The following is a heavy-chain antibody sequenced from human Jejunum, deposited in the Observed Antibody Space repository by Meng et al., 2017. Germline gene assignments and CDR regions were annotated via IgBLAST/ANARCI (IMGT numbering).Heavy chain of an antibody. Sequence: RQWGAGLLKPSETLSRTCAVYGGSFSGYYCGWIRQAPGKGLEWIGDIDHSGSTNYNPSLKNRVTISVDTSRNQISLNLNSVTAADTAVYYCARGGDPRAYYFDYWGQGNLVTVSS. CDR2: IDHSGST. V-gene: IGHV4-34*01. D-gene: IGHD3-10*01. CDR1: GGSFSGYY. CDR3: ARGGDPRAYYFDY. J-gene: IGHJ4*02.